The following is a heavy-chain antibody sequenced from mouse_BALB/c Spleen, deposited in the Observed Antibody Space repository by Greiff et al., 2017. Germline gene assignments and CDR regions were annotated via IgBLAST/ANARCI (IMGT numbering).Heavy chain of an antibody. CDR3: ASGGYLYAMDY. V-gene: IGHV5-17*02. D-gene: IGHD1-1*02. CDR2: ISSGSSTI. J-gene: IGHJ4*01. Sequence: EVQGVESGGGLVQPGGSRKLSCAASGFTFSSFGMHWVRQAPEKGLEWVAYISSGSSTIYYADTVKGRFTISRDNPKNTLFLQMTSLRSEDTAMYYCASGGYLYAMDYWGQGTSVTVSS. CDR1: GFTFSSFG.